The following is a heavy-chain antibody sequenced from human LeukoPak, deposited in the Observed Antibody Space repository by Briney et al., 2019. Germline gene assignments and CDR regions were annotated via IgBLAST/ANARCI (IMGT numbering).Heavy chain of an antibody. D-gene: IGHD3-22*01. CDR2: ISGSGGST. V-gene: IGHV3-23*01. CDR3: AKETVYYDSSGYYYKYFDY. CDR1: GFTFSSYG. J-gene: IGHJ4*02. Sequence: GGSLRLSCAASGFTFSSYGMSWVRQAPGKGLEWVSAISGSGGSTYYADSVKGRFTISRDNSKNTLYLQMNSLRAEDTAVYYCAKETVYYDSSGYYYKYFDYWGQGTLVTVSS.